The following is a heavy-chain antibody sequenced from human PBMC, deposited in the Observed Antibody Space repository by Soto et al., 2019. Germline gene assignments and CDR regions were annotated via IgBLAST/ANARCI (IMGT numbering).Heavy chain of an antibody. D-gene: IGHD6-13*01. J-gene: IGHJ6*02. CDR1: GFTFSSYA. CDR3: AKLVIVAAGYYYYGMDV. CDR2: ISGSGGST. Sequence: GGSLRLSCAASGFTFSSYAMSWVRQAPGKGLEWVSAISGSGGSTYYADSVKGRFTISRDNSKNTLYLQMNSLRAEDTAVYYCAKLVIVAAGYYYYGMDVWGQGTTVTVSS. V-gene: IGHV3-23*01.